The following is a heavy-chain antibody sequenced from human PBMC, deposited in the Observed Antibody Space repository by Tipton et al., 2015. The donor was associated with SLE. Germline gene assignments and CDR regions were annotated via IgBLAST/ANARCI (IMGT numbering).Heavy chain of an antibody. V-gene: IGHV4-34*01. CDR2: INHSGST. CDR1: GGSFSGYY. D-gene: IGHD6-6*01. Sequence: TLSLTCAVYGGSFSGYYWSWIRQPPGKGLEWIGEINHSGSTNYNPSLKSRVTISVDTSKNQFSLKLSSVTAADTAVYYCARGLWGIAARRYYFDYWGQGTLVTVSS. CDR3: ARGLWGIAARRYYFDY. J-gene: IGHJ4*02.